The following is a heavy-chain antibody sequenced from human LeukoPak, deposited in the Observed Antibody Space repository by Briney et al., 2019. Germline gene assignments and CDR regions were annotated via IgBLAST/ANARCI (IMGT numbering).Heavy chain of an antibody. V-gene: IGHV3-66*02. CDR3: ARDQRSESYYPWGWFDP. J-gene: IGHJ5*02. Sequence: GESLRLSCAASGFAVSTNYLSWVRQPPGKALEWVSVIYSDGSTYYTDSVKGRFTISRDNSKNTLYLQMNSLRPEDTAVYYCARDQRSESYYPWGWFDPWGQGTLVTVSS. D-gene: IGHD1-26*01. CDR1: GFAVSTNY. CDR2: IYSDGST.